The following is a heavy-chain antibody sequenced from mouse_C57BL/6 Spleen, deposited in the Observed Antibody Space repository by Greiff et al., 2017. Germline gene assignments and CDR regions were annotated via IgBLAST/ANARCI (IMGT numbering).Heavy chain of an antibody. V-gene: IGHV1-7*01. Sequence: VQVVESGAELAKPGASVKLSCKASGYTFTSYWMHWVKQRPGQGLEWIGYINPSSGYTKYNQKFKDKATLTADKSSSTAYMQLSSLTYEDSAVYYCARYPITTVVASYYFDYWGQGTTLTVSS. CDR2: INPSSGYT. J-gene: IGHJ2*01. CDR3: ARYPITTVVASYYFDY. D-gene: IGHD1-1*01. CDR1: GYTFTSYW.